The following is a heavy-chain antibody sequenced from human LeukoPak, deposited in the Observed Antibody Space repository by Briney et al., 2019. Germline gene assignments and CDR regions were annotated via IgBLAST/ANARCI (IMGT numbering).Heavy chain of an antibody. D-gene: IGHD6-6*01. CDR1: GYSFTSYW. CDR2: IDPSDSYT. CDR3: ARRSSSSRNFDY. Sequence: GESLKISCKGSGYSFTSYWISWVRQMPGKGLEWMGRIDPSDSYTNYSPSFQGQVTISADKSIGTAYLQWSSLKASDTAIYYCARRSSSSRNFDYWGQGTLVTVSS. J-gene: IGHJ4*02. V-gene: IGHV5-10-1*04.